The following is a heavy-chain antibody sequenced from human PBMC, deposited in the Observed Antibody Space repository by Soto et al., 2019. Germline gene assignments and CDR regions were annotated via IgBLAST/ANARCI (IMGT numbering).Heavy chain of an antibody. CDR3: ARDLWGYCGTDCYXLDV. V-gene: IGHV4-28*03. J-gene: IGHJ6*02. D-gene: IGHD2-21*02. Sequence: SETLSLTGAVSGYSISSSNWWGWIRQPPGKGLGWIGYIYYSGTTYYNPSLKSRVTMSVDTSKNQFSLKLTSVTAVDTAVYYCARDLWGYCGTDCYXLDVWGQGTTVT. CDR1: GYSISSSNW. CDR2: IYYSGTT.